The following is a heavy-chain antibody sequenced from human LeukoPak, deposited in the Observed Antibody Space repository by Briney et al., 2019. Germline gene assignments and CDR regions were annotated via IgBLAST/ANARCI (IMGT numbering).Heavy chain of an antibody. CDR2: INPTLDTT. D-gene: IGHD4-23*01. CDR1: GYSFTTYF. Sequence: ASVKVSCKASGYSFTTYFIHWVRQAPGQGLEWMGIINPTLDTTSYAQKFQGRLTMTRDMSTNTVYMDLSSLRSEDTAVYYCARSPNSPPDYWGQGTLVTVSS. J-gene: IGHJ4*02. V-gene: IGHV1-46*01. CDR3: ARSPNSPPDY.